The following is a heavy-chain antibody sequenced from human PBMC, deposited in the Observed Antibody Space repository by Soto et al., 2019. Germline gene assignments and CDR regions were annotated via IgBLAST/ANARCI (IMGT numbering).Heavy chain of an antibody. J-gene: IGHJ6*02. CDR3: ARILDRFLEGIDYYGMDV. V-gene: IGHV5-51*01. CDR1: GYSFTSYW. Sequence: GESLKISCKGSGYSFTSYWIGWVRQMPGKGLEWMGIIYPGDSDTRYSPSFQGQVTITADKSISTAYLQWSSLKASDTAMYYCARILDRFLEGIDYYGMDVWGQGTTVTVSS. CDR2: IYPGDSDT. D-gene: IGHD3-3*01.